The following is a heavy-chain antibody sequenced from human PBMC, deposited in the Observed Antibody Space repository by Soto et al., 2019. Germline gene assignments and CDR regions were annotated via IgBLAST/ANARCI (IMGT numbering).Heavy chain of an antibody. D-gene: IGHD3-10*01. CDR2: ISSSSSDI. V-gene: IGHV3-21*01. CDR1: GFTFSTYR. J-gene: IGHJ5*02. Sequence: EVPLVESGGGLVKPGESLRLSCAASGFTFSTYRMTWVRQAPGKGLEWVSLISSSSSDISYAVSVKGRFTISRDNAKKSLYLQMNNLRVEDTAVYYCAREVRRGWFDLWGQGTLVTVSS. CDR3: AREVRRGWFDL.